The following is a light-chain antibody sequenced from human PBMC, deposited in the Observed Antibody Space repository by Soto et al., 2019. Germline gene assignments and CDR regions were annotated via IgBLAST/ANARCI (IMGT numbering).Light chain of an antibody. J-gene: IGLJ1*01. CDR2: EVT. CDR1: SSDIGGYNY. CDR3: SSYTTSGSLFYV. V-gene: IGLV2-14*01. Sequence: SVLTQPASVSGSPGQSITISCTGASSDIGGYNYVSWYQHHPGKAPKLLIYEVTNRPSGVSNRFSGSKSGKTASLTISGLQAEDEADYYCSSYTTSGSLFYVFGTG.